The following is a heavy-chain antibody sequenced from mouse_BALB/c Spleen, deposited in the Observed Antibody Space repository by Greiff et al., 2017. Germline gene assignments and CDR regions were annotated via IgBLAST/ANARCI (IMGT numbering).Heavy chain of an antibody. CDR3: AREGYYGSPDY. Sequence: QVQLQQSGAELVRPGVSVKISCKGSGFTFTDYAMHWVKQSHAKSLEWIGVISTYYGDASYNQKFKGKATMTVDKSSSTAYMELARLTSEDSAIYYYAREGYYGSPDYWGQGTTLTVSS. CDR2: ISTYYGDA. J-gene: IGHJ2*01. V-gene: IGHV1S137*01. CDR1: GFTFTDYA. D-gene: IGHD1-2*01.